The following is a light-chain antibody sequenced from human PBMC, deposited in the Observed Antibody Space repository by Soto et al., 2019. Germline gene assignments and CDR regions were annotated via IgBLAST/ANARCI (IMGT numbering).Light chain of an antibody. J-gene: IGLJ1*01. CDR2: EVN. V-gene: IGLV2-8*01. CDR3: SSYAVTCIFV. CDR1: SSDVGGFNY. Sequence: QSALTQPPSASGSPGQSVTISCSGTSSDVGGFNYVSWYQQHPGRAPKVLIYEVNKRPSGVPDRFSGSKSGSTASLTVSGLQAEDEAEYYCSSYAVTCIFVFGTGTKGTVL.